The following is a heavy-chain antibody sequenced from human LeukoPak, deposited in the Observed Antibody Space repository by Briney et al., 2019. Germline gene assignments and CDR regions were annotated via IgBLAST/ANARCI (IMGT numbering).Heavy chain of an antibody. D-gene: IGHD5-12*01. CDR2: IIPIFGTA. Sequence: ASVKVSCKASGGTFSSYAISWVRQAPGQGLEWMGGIIPIFGTANYAQKFQGRVTITADKSTSTAYMELSSLRSEDTAVYYCARDPRSVVATNNHYYGVDVWGKGTTVTVSS. CDR3: ARDPRSVVATNNHYYGVDV. CDR1: GGTFSSYA. V-gene: IGHV1-69*06. J-gene: IGHJ6*04.